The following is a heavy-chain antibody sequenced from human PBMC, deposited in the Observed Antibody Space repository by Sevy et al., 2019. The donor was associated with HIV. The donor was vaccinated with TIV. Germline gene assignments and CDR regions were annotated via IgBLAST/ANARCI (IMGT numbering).Heavy chain of an antibody. CDR2: INAGNGNT. CDR1: GYTFTSYA. V-gene: IGHV1-3*01. J-gene: IGHJ4*02. D-gene: IGHD6-19*01. Sequence: ASVKVSCKASGYTFTSYAMHWVRQAPGQRLEWMGWINAGNGNTKYSQKFQGRVTITRDTSASTAYMELSRLRSEDTAVYYCARAGQQWLVPTFDYWGQGTLVTVSS. CDR3: ARAGQQWLVPTFDY.